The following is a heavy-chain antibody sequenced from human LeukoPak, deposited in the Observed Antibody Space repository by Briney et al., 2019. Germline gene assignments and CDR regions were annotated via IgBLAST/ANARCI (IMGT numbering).Heavy chain of an antibody. CDR1: GGSFSGYY. J-gene: IGHJ4*02. Sequence: SETLSLTCAVYGGSFSGYYWSWIRQPPGKGLEWIGSIYHSGSTYYNPSLKSRVTISVDTSKNQFSLKLSSVTAADTAVYYCARDSGSYEIDYWGQGTLVTVSS. CDR2: IYHSGST. CDR3: ARDSGSYEIDY. V-gene: IGHV4-34*01. D-gene: IGHD1-26*01.